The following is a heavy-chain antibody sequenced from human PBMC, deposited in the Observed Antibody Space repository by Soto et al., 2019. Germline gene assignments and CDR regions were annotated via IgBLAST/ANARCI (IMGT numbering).Heavy chain of an antibody. CDR2: TYYRSKWYN. J-gene: IGHJ5*02. Sequence: SQTLSLTCAISGDSFSSNSAALNWIRQSPSRGLEWLGRTYYRSKWYNDYAVSVKSRITINPDTSKNQFSLQLNSVTPEDTAVYYCARGLSSGRNNWFDPWGQGTLVTVSS. CDR3: ARGLSSGRNNWFDP. CDR1: GDSFSSNSAA. D-gene: IGHD6-19*01. V-gene: IGHV6-1*01.